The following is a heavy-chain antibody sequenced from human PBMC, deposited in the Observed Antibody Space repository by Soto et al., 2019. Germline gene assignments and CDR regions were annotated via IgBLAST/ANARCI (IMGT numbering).Heavy chain of an antibody. CDR3: AAWDISNP. D-gene: IGHD5-12*01. V-gene: IGHV3-7*01. CDR1: GMTFSNYW. CDR2: ISPDGSAK. J-gene: IGHJ4*02. Sequence: GGSLRLSCVASGMTFSNYWMNWVRQTPGKGPEWVANISPDGSAKACVDSVKGRFTVSRDNAKNSFYLQMNSLRAEDTAVYFCAAWDISNPWGQGTLVTVSS.